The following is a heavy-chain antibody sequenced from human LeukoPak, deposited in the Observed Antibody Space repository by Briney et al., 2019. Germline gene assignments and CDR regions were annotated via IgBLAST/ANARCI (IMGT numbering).Heavy chain of an antibody. D-gene: IGHD1-1*01. CDR1: SGSFSGYY. CDR2: ISPSGST. J-gene: IGHJ4*01. V-gene: IGHV4-34*01. CDR3: AGDNYLALKD. Sequence: SETLSLTCAVYSGSFSGYYWSWIRQPPGKGLEWIGEISPSGSTTYNPSLKTRVTITTDTSKNQFSLKLNSVTAADTAVYYCAGDNYLALKDWGHRMLVTVSS.